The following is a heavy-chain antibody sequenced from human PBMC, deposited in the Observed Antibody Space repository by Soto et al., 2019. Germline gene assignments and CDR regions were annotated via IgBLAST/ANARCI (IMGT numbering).Heavy chain of an antibody. J-gene: IGHJ5*02. CDR1: GGSISSGGYS. V-gene: IGHV4-30-2*01. CDR3: AGVRGPYCGGECYPPTPNWFDP. D-gene: IGHD2-21*01. Sequence: QLQLQESGSGLVKPSQTLSLTCAVSGGSISSGGYSWSWIRQPPGKGLEWIGSIYHSGSTYYNPSLKSAVTISRARSKNQFSLHLSSVTAADSAVYYCAGVRGPYCGGECYPPTPNWFDPWGQGTLVTVSS. CDR2: IYHSGST.